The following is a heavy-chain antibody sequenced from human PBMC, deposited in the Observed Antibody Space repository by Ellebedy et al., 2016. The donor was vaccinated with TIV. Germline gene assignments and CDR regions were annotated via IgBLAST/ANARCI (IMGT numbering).Heavy chain of an antibody. Sequence: SETLSLTCTVSGGSISSSSYYWGWIRQPPGKGLEWIGNIYYSGSTYYNPSLKSRVTISVDTSKNQFSLKLSSVTAADTAVYYCASPTGGLAATPASYFDYWGQGNLVTVSS. CDR2: IYYSGST. V-gene: IGHV4-39*01. D-gene: IGHD2-15*01. J-gene: IGHJ4*02. CDR3: ASPTGGLAATPASYFDY. CDR1: GGSISSSSYY.